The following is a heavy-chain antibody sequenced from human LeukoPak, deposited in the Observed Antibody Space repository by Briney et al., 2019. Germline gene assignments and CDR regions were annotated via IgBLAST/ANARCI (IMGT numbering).Heavy chain of an antibody. D-gene: IGHD3-10*01. V-gene: IGHV1-69*05. J-gene: IGHJ4*02. CDR2: IIPIFGAA. CDR3: ATGVPDVRITMVRGAEY. CDR1: GGTFSNYA. Sequence: SVNVSCKASGGTFSNYAINWVRQAPGQGLEWMGRIIPIFGAANYAQKFQGRVTITTDESTSTAYMELSSLRSEDTAVYYCATGVPDVRITMVRGAEYWGQGTLVTVSS.